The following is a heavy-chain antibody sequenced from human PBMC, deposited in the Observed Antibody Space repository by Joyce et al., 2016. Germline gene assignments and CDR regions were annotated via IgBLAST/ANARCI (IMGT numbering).Heavy chain of an antibody. CDR2: IDPSDSYT. V-gene: IGHV5-10-1*01. CDR3: AGVYCSSTSCFTGYAFDI. Sequence: PGESLRISCKGSGYSFTSYWISWVRQMPGKGLEWMGRIDPSDSYTNHSPSFQGHVTISADKSISTAYLQWSSLKASDTAMYYCAGVYCSSTSCFTGYAFDIWGQGTMVTVSS. D-gene: IGHD2-2*01. CDR1: GYSFTSYW. J-gene: IGHJ3*02.